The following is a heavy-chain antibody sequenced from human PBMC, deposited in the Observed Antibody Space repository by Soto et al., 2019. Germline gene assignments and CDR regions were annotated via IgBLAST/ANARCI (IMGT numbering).Heavy chain of an antibody. CDR2: IYYSGST. V-gene: IGHV4-39*01. Sequence: QLQLQESGPGLVKPSETLSLTCTVSGGSISSSSYYWGWIRQPPGKGLEWIGSIYYSGSTYYNPSLKSRVTIAVDTSKNQFSLKLSSVTAADTAVYYCARRKHIVVVTAPYNWFDPWGQGTLVTVSS. J-gene: IGHJ5*02. CDR3: ARRKHIVVVTAPYNWFDP. CDR1: GGSISSSSYY. D-gene: IGHD2-21*02.